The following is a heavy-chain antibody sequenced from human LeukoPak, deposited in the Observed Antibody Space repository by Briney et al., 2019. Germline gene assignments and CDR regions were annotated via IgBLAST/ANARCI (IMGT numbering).Heavy chain of an antibody. J-gene: IGHJ3*02. CDR3: ARGNTAMVNDAFDI. V-gene: IGHV1-69*05. Sequence: ASVKVSCKASGGTFSSYAISWVRQAPGQGLEWMGGIIPIFGTANYAQKFQCRVTITTDESTSTAYMELSSLRSEDTAVYYCARGNTAMVNDAFDIWGQGTMVTVSS. CDR2: IIPIFGTA. CDR1: GGTFSSYA. D-gene: IGHD5-18*01.